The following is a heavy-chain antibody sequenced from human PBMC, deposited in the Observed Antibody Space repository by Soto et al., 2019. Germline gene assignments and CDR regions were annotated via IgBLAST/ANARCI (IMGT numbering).Heavy chain of an antibody. V-gene: IGHV1-46*01. J-gene: IGHJ2*01. D-gene: IGHD2-2*01. CDR1: ADTFTSYY. CDR3: AIRTGQLAIISEFDGDWFFEV. Sequence: ASVKVSCKAPADTFTSYYIHWVRQAPGHGLEWMGIINPNGGSTRFAQTFQGRITMTTDTSTSTVYMELRSLRSEDTAVYYCAIRTGQLAIISEFDGDWFFEVWGRGTLVTVSS. CDR2: INPNGGST.